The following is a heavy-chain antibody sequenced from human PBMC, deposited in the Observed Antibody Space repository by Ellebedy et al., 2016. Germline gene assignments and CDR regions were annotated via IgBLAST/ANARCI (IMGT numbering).Heavy chain of an antibody. Sequence: SETLSLXXSVSGGSLSGYYWSWIRQPAGKGLEWIGRIYTSESTNYNPSLKGRVTMSVDTSKNQFSLKLTSVTAADTAIYYCARGKNGYNWDWGQGTLVTVSS. J-gene: IGHJ4*02. CDR2: IYTSEST. D-gene: IGHD5-24*01. CDR1: GGSLSGYY. CDR3: ARGKNGYNWD. V-gene: IGHV4-4*07.